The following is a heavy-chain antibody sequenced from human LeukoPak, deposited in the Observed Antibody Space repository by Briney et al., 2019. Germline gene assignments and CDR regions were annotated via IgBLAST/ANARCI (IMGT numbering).Heavy chain of an antibody. V-gene: IGHV3-7*01. CDR3: TRVIVAVPGYFDYFDF. CDR1: GFRCSNHY. CDR2: INEDGSNK. J-gene: IGHJ4*02. Sequence: GGSLRVSCTASGFRCSNHYMRGRRQAPGKGLEWVANINEDGSNKWHLGSVKGRFTVSRDNARNSLYLQMNSLRVEDTAVYYCTRVIVAVPGYFDYFDFWGQGVLVTVSS. D-gene: IGHD6-19*01.